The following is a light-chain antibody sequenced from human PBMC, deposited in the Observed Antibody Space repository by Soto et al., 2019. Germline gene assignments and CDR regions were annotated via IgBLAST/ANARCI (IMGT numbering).Light chain of an antibody. J-gene: IGKJ2*01. CDR3: QQYGSSYT. CDR1: QSVRSS. CDR2: DAS. Sequence: EIVLTQSPGTLSLSPGERATLSCRASQSVRSSLAWYQQKPGQAPRLLFYDASTGATGVPDRFSGSGSGTDFTLTISRLEPEDVAVYYCQQYGSSYTFGQGTKLEIK. V-gene: IGKV3-20*01.